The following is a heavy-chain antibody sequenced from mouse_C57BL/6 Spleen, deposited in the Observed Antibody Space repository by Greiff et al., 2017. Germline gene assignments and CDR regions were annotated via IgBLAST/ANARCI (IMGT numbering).Heavy chain of an antibody. J-gene: IGHJ4*01. Sequence: QVQLQQSGAELMKPGASVKLSCKATGYTFTGYWIAWVKQRPGHGLEWIGEILPGSGSTNYNEKFKGKATFTVDTSSNTAYMQLSSLTTEDSAIYYGARGRYGYDRGDYYAMGYWGQGTSVTVSS. CDR3: ARGRYGYDRGDYYAMGY. D-gene: IGHD2-2*01. V-gene: IGHV1-9*01. CDR1: GYTFTGYW. CDR2: ILPGSGST.